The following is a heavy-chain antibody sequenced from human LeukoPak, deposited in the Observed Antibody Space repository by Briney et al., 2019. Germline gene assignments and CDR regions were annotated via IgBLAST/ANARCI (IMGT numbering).Heavy chain of an antibody. CDR2: INPSGGSA. CDR1: GYTFTTYY. Sequence: WASVKVSCKASGYTFTTYYMHWVRQAPGQGLEWMGVINPSGGSATYAQKFQGRVTMTRNTSTSTVYMELSSLTSEDTAVYYCARCRGDCKGWYFDLWGRGTLVTVSS. D-gene: IGHD2-21*01. J-gene: IGHJ2*01. CDR3: ARCRGDCKGWYFDL. V-gene: IGHV1-46*03.